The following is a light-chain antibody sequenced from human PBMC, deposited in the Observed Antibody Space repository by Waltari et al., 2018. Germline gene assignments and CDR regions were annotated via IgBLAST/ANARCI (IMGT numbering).Light chain of an antibody. V-gene: IGLV8-61*01. CDR3: ALYMGSGIWV. Sequence: QTVVTQEPSLSVSPGGTVTLTCALSSGSLSTTSYATCYQQPPGQAPPTLVDKANARSSGVPDRFSGSILGNTAALTITGAQADDESDYYCALYMGSGIWVFGGGTRLTVL. CDR1: SGSLSTTSY. J-gene: IGLJ3*02. CDR2: KAN.